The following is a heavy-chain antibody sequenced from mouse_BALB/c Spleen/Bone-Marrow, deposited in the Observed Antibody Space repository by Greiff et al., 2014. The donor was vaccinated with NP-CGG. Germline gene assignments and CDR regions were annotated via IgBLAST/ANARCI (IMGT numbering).Heavy chain of an antibody. CDR2: INPSSGYT. Sequence: QVQLKQSGAELARPGASVKMSCRASGYTFTTYTIHWGRQRPGQGLEWIGYINPSSGYTNYNQKFKDKATLTADKSSSTAYMQLSILTSEDSAVYYCARRDDGYVFFDYWGQGTTLTVSS. D-gene: IGHD2-3*01. CDR1: GYTFTTYT. V-gene: IGHV1-4*01. CDR3: ARRDDGYVFFDY. J-gene: IGHJ2*01.